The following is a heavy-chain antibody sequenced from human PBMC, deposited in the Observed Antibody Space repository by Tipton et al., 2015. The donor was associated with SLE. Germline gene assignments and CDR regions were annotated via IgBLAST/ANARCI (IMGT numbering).Heavy chain of an antibody. CDR3: VRYTISGNGFDI. J-gene: IGHJ3*02. CDR1: GGSFSSYH. Sequence: TLSLTCSVSGGSFSSYHWSWIRQPPGRGMEWVGYIYYNGMTDYNPSLKSRVTLSSDTSKNQFSLKLNSVTAADTAVYYCVRYTISGNGFDIWGQGTMVTVSS. D-gene: IGHD2-2*02. V-gene: IGHV4-59*08. CDR2: IYYNGMT.